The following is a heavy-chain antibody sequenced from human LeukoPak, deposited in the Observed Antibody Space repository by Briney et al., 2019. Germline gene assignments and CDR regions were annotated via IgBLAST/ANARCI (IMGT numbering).Heavy chain of an antibody. CDR1: GFTFSSYA. J-gene: IGHJ4*02. V-gene: IGHV3-23*01. Sequence: TGGSLRLSCAASGFTFSSYAMSWVRQAPGKGLEWVSAISGSGGSTYYADSVKGRFTISRDNSKNTLYLQMNSLRAEDTAVYYCANGYCSGGSCYPYYFDYWGQGTLVTVSS. CDR2: ISGSGGST. D-gene: IGHD2-15*01. CDR3: ANGYCSGGSCYPYYFDY.